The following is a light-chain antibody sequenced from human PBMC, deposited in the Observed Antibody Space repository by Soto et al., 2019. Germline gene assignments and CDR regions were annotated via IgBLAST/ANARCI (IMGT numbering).Light chain of an antibody. CDR2: KAS. Sequence: DIQMTQSPSTLSASVGYRVTITCRANKSISNWWAWYQKKPGKVPKLLIYKASNLDYGVPSRFGGSGSGTEFTLTISSLQPDDFATYYCQQYNSYSWTFGQGTKVEAK. CDR3: QQYNSYSWT. V-gene: IGKV1-5*03. CDR1: KSISNW. J-gene: IGKJ1*01.